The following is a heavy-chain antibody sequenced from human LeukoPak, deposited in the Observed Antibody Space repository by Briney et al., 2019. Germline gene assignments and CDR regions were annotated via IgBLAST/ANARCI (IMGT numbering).Heavy chain of an antibody. CDR1: GGSISSDDYY. V-gene: IGHV4-30-4*01. CDR3: ARGWRDFWSGKLDY. J-gene: IGHJ4*02. Sequence: SETLSLTCTVSGGSISSDDYYWSWIRQPPGKGLEWIGYIYYSGSTYYNPSLKSRVTISVDTSKNQFSLKLSSVTAADTAVYYCARGWRDFWSGKLDYWGQGTLVTVSS. CDR2: IYYSGST. D-gene: IGHD3-3*01.